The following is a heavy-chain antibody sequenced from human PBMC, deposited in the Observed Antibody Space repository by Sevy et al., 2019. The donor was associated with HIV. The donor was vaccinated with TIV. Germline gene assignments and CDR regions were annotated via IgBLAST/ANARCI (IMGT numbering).Heavy chain of an antibody. J-gene: IGHJ4*02. V-gene: IGHV3-30*18. D-gene: IGHD6-13*01. CDR3: AKEEAGYSSSWYLLGFDY. Sequence: GGSLRLSCAASGFTFSSYGMHWVRQAPGKGLEWVAVISYDGSNKYYADSVKGRFTISRDNSKNTLYLQMNSLRAEDTAVYYCAKEEAGYSSSWYLLGFDYWGQGTLVTVSS. CDR2: ISYDGSNK. CDR1: GFTFSSYG.